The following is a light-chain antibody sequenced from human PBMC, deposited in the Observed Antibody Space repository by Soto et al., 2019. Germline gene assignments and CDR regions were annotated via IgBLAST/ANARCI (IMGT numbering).Light chain of an antibody. CDR1: PSISSW. CDR2: SAS. V-gene: IGKV1-5*03. Sequence: DIQMTQSPSTLSASVGDRVTITCRASPSISSWLAWYQQKPGKAPKFLIYSASDLESGVPSRFSGSGSGTEFTLTISSLQPDDFATYYCQQYNSYPFTFGQGTKLEIK. J-gene: IGKJ2*01. CDR3: QQYNSYPFT.